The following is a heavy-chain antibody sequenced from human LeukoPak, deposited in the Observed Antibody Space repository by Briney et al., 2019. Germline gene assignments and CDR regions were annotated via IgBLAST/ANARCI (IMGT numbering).Heavy chain of an antibody. CDR2: INPNSGGT. V-gene: IGHV1-2*02. CDR1: GYTFSGYY. Sequence: ASVEVSCKASGYTFSGYYMYWVRQAPGQGLEWMGWINPNSGGTNYAQKFQGRVTMTRDTSISTAYMELSRLRSDDTAVYYCARDLGRSYSSNWDWFDPWGQGTLVTVSS. D-gene: IGHD6-13*01. J-gene: IGHJ5*02. CDR3: ARDLGRSYSSNWDWFDP.